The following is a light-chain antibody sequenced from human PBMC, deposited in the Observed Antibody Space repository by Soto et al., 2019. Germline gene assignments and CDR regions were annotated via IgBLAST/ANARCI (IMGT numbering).Light chain of an antibody. Sequence: DIQITQSPSSLSASVGDRVTITCRASQSISSWLAWYQQKPGKVPKLLIYAASTLQSGVPSRFSGSGSETDFTLTISSLQPEDVATYYCQQYNSAPLTFGGGTKVDI. CDR3: QQYNSAPLT. V-gene: IGKV1-27*01. CDR2: AAS. CDR1: QSISSW. J-gene: IGKJ4*01.